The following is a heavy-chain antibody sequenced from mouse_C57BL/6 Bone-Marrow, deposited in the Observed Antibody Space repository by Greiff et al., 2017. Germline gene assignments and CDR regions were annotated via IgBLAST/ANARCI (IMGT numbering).Heavy chain of an antibody. V-gene: IGHV1-55*01. CDR1: GYTFTSYW. Sequence: QVQLQQPGAELVKPGASVKMSCKASGYTFTSYWITWVKQRPGQGLEWIGDIYPGSGSTNYNEKFKSKATLTVDTSSSTAYMQLSSLTSEDSAVYYCARYITTVVRPLDYWGQGTTLTVSS. D-gene: IGHD1-1*01. J-gene: IGHJ2*01. CDR2: IYPGSGST. CDR3: ARYITTVVRPLDY.